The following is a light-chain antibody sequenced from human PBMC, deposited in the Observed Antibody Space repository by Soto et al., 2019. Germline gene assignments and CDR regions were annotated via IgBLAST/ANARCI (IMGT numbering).Light chain of an antibody. Sequence: QSVLTQPASVSGSPGQSITISCTGTSSDVGGYNDVSWYQQHPGKAPKLMIYEVSNRPSGVSNRFSGSKSGNTASLTISGLQAEDEAVYYCSSYTSSSPRVFGGGTKLTVL. CDR1: SSDVGGYND. CDR3: SSYTSSSPRV. CDR2: EVS. J-gene: IGLJ3*02. V-gene: IGLV2-14*01.